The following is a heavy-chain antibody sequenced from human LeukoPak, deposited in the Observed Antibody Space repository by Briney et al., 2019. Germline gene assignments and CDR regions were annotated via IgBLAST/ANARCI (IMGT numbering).Heavy chain of an antibody. Sequence: PSETLSLTCTVSGGSISSYYWSWIRQPPGKGLEWIGEINHSGSTNYNPSLKSRVAISVDTSKNQFSLKLSSVTAADTAVYYCARSPYSNYVDYWGQGTLVTVSS. V-gene: IGHV4-34*01. J-gene: IGHJ4*02. CDR3: ARSPYSNYVDY. CDR2: INHSGST. D-gene: IGHD4-11*01. CDR1: GGSISSYY.